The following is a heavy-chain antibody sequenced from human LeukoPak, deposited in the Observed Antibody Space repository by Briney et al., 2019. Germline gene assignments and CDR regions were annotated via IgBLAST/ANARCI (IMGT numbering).Heavy chain of an antibody. J-gene: IGHJ4*02. CDR2: ISGSGGST. Sequence: GGSLRLSCAASGFTFSSYAMSWVRQAPGKGLEWVSAISGSGGSTYYADSVKGRFTISRDNSKNTLYLQMNSLRAEDTAVYYCARPRSSIAARPSDYWGQGTLVTVSS. V-gene: IGHV3-23*01. D-gene: IGHD6-6*01. CDR3: ARPRSSIAARPSDY. CDR1: GFTFSSYA.